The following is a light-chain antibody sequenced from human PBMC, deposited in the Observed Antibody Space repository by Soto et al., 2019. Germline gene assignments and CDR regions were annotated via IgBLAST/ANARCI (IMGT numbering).Light chain of an antibody. CDR3: SSYTSSSTPYV. J-gene: IGLJ1*01. V-gene: IGLV2-14*01. CDR2: EAS. CDR1: SRDVGGYNY. Sequence: QSVLTQPASVSGSPGQSITISCTGTSRDVGGYNYVSWYQQHPGKAPKLMSYEASNRPSGVSNRFSGSKSGNTASLTISGLQAEDEDDYYCSSYTSSSTPYVFGTGTKLTVL.